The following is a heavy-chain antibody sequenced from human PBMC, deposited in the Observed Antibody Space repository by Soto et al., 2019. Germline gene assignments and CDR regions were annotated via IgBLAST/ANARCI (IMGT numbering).Heavy chain of an antibody. Sequence: EVQLVETGGGLIQPGGSLRLSCAASGFTVSSNYMSWVRQAPGKGLEWVSVIYSGGSTYYADSVKGRFTISRDNSKSTLYLPMNSLGAEATAVYYCARDRRITIFGVGYGMDVWGQGTTVTVSS. D-gene: IGHD3-3*01. V-gene: IGHV3-53*02. CDR2: IYSGGST. J-gene: IGHJ6*02. CDR3: ARDRRITIFGVGYGMDV. CDR1: GFTVSSNY.